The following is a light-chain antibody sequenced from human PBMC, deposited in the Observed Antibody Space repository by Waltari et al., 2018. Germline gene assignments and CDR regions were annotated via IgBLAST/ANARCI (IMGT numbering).Light chain of an antibody. CDR3: QQYATSPLT. V-gene: IGKV3-20*01. CDR1: QSVSSNY. Sequence: EIVLTRSPGTLSLSQGERASLSCRASQSVSSNYLAWYQQKPGQTPRLLIYDASSRATGIPDRFSGSGSGTDFTLTISRLEPEDFAVFYCQQYATSPLTFGGGTKVEIK. CDR2: DAS. J-gene: IGKJ4*01.